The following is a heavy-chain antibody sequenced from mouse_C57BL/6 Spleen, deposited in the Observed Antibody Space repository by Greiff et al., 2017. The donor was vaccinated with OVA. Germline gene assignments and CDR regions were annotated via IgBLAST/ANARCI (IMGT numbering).Heavy chain of an antibody. CDR3: ARDYYGSMDY. D-gene: IGHD1-1*01. Sequence: VMLVESGAELVRPGASVKLSCKASGYTFTDYYINWVKQRPGQGLEWIARIYPGSGNTYYNEKFKGKATLTAEKSSSTAYMQLSSLTSEDSAVYFCARDYYGSMDYWGQGTSVTVSS. V-gene: IGHV1-76*01. J-gene: IGHJ4*01. CDR2: IYPGSGNT. CDR1: GYTFTDYY.